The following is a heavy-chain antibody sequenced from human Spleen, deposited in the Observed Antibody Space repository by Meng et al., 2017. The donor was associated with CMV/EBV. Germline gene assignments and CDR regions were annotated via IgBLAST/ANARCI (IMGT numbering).Heavy chain of an antibody. CDR3: ARDKTFDY. Sequence: SETLSLTCTVSGGSISSSSYYWGWIRQPPGKGLEWIGSIYYSGSTYYNPSLKSRVTISVDTSKNQFSLKLSSVTAADTAVYYCARDKTFDYWGQGTLVTVSS. CDR1: GGSISSSSYY. V-gene: IGHV4-39*07. CDR2: IYYSGST. J-gene: IGHJ4*02.